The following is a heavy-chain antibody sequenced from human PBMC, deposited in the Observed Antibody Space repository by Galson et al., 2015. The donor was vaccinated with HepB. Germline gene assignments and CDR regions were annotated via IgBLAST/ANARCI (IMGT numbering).Heavy chain of an antibody. CDR3: ARTRWPGPYFDY. CDR1: GYTFTSYA. V-gene: IGHV1-3*01. Sequence: QSGAEVKKPGASVKVSCKASGYTFTSYAMHWVRRAPGQRLEWMGWINAGNGNTKYSQKFQGRVTITRDTSASTAYMELSSLRSEDTAVYYCARTRWPGPYFDYWGQGTLVTVSS. CDR2: INAGNGNT. J-gene: IGHJ4*02. D-gene: IGHD4-23*01.